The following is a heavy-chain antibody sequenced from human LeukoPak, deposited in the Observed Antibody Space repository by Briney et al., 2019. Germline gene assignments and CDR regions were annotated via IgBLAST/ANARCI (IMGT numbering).Heavy chain of an antibody. J-gene: IGHJ3*02. V-gene: IGHV3-21*01. CDR2: ISSSSSYI. D-gene: IGHD5-18*01. CDR3: ARDYAMAAATDDAFDI. CDR1: GFTFSNFG. Sequence: GGSLRLSCTASGFTFSNFGVTWVRQAPGKGLEWVSSISSSSSYIYYADSVKGRFTISRDNAKNSLYLQMNSLRAEDTAVYYCARDYAMAAATDDAFDIWGQGTMVTVSS.